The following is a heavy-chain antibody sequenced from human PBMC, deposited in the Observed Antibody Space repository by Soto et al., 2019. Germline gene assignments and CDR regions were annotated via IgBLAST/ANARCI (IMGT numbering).Heavy chain of an antibody. V-gene: IGHV4-34*01. CDR1: GGSFRGYY. Sequence: PSETLSLTCAAYGGSFRGYYWSWIRKHPGKGLEWIGEINHSGSTNYNPSLKSRVTISVDTSKNQFSLKLSSVTAADTAVYYCAREALNYYGSGSYFDYWGQG. CDR3: AREALNYYGSGSYFDY. CDR2: INHSGST. D-gene: IGHD3-10*01. J-gene: IGHJ4*02.